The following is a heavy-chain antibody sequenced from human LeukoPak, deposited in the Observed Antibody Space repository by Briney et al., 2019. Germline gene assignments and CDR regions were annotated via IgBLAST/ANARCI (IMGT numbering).Heavy chain of an antibody. CDR2: SSSSYT. D-gene: IGHD4-17*01. CDR3: ARLARRVYSDPTVSYFDY. V-gene: IGHV3-11*06. J-gene: IGHJ4*02. Sequence: GGSLRLSCAASGFTFSDYYMSSSSSYTNYADSVKGRFTISRDNAKNSLYLQMNSLRAEDTAVYYCARLARRVYSDPTVSYFDYWGQGTLATVSS. CDR1: GFTFSDYY.